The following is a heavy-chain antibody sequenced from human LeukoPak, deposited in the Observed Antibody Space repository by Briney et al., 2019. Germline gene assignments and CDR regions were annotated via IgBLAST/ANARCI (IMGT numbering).Heavy chain of an antibody. V-gene: IGHV1-46*01. CDR3: ARNWGPNNHQYYFDY. Sequence: ASVKVSCKASGYTFTSYYLHRVRQAPGQGLEWMGIINPSGGSTSYAQKFQGRVTMTRDTSTSTVYMELSSLRSEDTAVYYCARNWGPNNHQYYFDYWGQGTLVTVSS. CDR2: INPSGGST. D-gene: IGHD7-27*01. J-gene: IGHJ4*02. CDR1: GYTFTSYY.